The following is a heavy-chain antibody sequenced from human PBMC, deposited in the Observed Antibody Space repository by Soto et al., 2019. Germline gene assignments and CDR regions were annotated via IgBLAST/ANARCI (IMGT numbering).Heavy chain of an antibody. CDR3: PRGGPPPPLDP. Sequence: QVSLVQSGGELRRPGASVNVSCRTSGYTFTNFALSWVRQAPGQGLEWIGFVSANNGFTHFAQKFQGRVSVKTDTSTRLVFWGLGTPPPVAPAVYTCPRGGPPPPLDPRGRGPPVTLPP. CDR1: GYTFTNFA. CDR2: VSANNGFT. J-gene: IGHJ5*02. D-gene: IGHD3-16*01. V-gene: IGHV1-18*01.